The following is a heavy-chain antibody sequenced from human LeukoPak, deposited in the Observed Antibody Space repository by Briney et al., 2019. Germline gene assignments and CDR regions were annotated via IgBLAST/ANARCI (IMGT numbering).Heavy chain of an antibody. CDR2: IDPGDSDT. V-gene: IGHV5-51*01. J-gene: IGHJ4*02. D-gene: IGHD6-13*01. Sequence: GESLEISCQGSGCRFTSYWIGWVRQMPGKGLEWMGIIDPGDSDTRYSPSFQGQVTISADKSISTAYLQWSSLKASDTAMYYCAISGYSSSWYGEYFDYWGQGTLVTVSS. CDR1: GCRFTSYW. CDR3: AISGYSSSWYGEYFDY.